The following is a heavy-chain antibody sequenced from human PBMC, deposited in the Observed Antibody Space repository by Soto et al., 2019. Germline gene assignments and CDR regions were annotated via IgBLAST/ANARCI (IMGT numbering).Heavy chain of an antibody. CDR2: IYYSGST. CDR1: GGSISSGGYY. J-gene: IGHJ6*03. V-gene: IGHV4-31*03. D-gene: IGHD1-26*01. Sequence: QVQLQESGPGLVKPSQTLSLTCTVSGGSISSGGYYWSWIRQHPGKGLEWIGYIYYSGSTYYNPSLKSRVTISVDTSKNQFSLKLSSVTAADTAVYYCARAASRVWSTKPHRYYYYYMDVWGKGTTVTVSS. CDR3: ARAASRVWSTKPHRYYYYYMDV.